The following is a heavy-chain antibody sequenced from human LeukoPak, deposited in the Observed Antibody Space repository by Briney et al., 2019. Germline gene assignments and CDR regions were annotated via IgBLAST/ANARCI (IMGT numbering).Heavy chain of an antibody. CDR2: FYSGGNT. D-gene: IGHD6-19*01. CDR3: AKLPSSGWLDY. J-gene: IGHJ4*02. CDR1: VFTVSNNY. V-gene: IGHV3-53*01. Sequence: GGSLRLSCVVSVFTVSNNYMSWVRQAPWKGLEWVSAFYSGGNTYYAGSVKGRFIISRDSSKNTLYLQMNNLRPEDTAMYFCAKLPSSGWLDYWGQGTLVTVSS.